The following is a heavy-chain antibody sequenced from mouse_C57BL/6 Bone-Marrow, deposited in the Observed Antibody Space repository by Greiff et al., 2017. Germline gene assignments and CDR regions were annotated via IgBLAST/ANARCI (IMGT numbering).Heavy chain of an antibody. Sequence: QVPLQQSGPELVKPGASVTISCKASGYAFSSSWLNWVKQRPGKGLEWIGRIYPGAGDTNYNGEFKGKSTLTADKSSSTAYMQRSNLTSEDSAVYFCSRRDDYDDGYDYAKDHGGEGTSVAVPS. CDR2: IYPGAGDT. CDR3: SRRDDYDDGYDYAKDH. V-gene: IGHV1-82*01. CDR1: GYAFSSSW. J-gene: IGHJ4*01. D-gene: IGHD2-4*01.